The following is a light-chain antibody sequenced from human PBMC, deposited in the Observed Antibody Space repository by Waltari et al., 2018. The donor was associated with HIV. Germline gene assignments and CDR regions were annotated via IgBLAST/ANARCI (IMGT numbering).Light chain of an antibody. CDR1: TSHIGSNHH. CDR3: QSYDNTLSGSRV. CDR2: GDS. Sequence: SVLMQPPSVSGAPGQRVTISCTGNTSHIGSNHHVHWYQHFQGTAPKLLIYGDSIRPSGVPDRFSGSKAGTSASLAITGLQAEDEGYYYCQSYDNTLSGSRVFGGGTKVTVL. J-gene: IGLJ3*02. V-gene: IGLV1-40*01.